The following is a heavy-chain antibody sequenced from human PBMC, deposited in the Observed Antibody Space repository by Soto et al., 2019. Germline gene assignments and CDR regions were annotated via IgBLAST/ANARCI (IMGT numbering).Heavy chain of an antibody. CDR2: IIPIFGTA. CDR3: ARDLCGGDCYPDAFDI. D-gene: IGHD2-21*02. J-gene: IGHJ3*02. CDR1: GGVFSSYV. V-gene: IGHV1-69*13. Sequence: SVPVSCKAFGGVFSSYVISWVRQAPGQGLEWMGGIIPIFGTANYAQKFQGRVTITADESTSTAYMELSSLRSEDTAVYYCARDLCGGDCYPDAFDIWGQGTMVTVSS.